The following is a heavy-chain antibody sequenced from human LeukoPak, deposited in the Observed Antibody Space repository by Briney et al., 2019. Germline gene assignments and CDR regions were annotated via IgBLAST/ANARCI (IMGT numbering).Heavy chain of an antibody. V-gene: IGHV4-30-2*01. CDR1: GGSISSGGYS. CDR2: IYHSGST. D-gene: IGHD6-13*01. J-gene: IGHJ3*02. CDR3: ARVRTAAGTAGAFDI. Sequence: SETLSLTCAVSGGSISSGGYSWSWIRQPPGKGLEWIVYIYHSGSTYYNPSLKSRVTISVDRSKNQFSLKLSSVTAADTAVYYCARVRTAAGTAGAFDIWGQGTMVTVSS.